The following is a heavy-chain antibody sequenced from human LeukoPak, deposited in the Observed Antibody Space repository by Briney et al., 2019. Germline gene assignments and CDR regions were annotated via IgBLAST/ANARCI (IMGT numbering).Heavy chain of an antibody. Sequence: SLQISXKASGYSFASYWIGWVRQMSGKGLEWMAIIHPNDASTIYSPSFQGQVTISADKSISTAYLQWSTLKASDTAIYYCARHNNWGFDYWDRGTLLTVSS. CDR1: GYSFASYW. CDR2: IHPNDAST. CDR3: ARHNNWGFDY. V-gene: IGHV5-51*01. D-gene: IGHD7-27*01. J-gene: IGHJ4*02.